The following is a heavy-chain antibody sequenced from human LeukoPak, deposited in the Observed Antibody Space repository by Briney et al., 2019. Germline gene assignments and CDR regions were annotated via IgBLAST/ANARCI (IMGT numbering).Heavy chain of an antibody. J-gene: IGHJ5*02. CDR2: ISYDGSNK. Sequence: GGSLRLSCAASGFTFSSYAMHWVRQAPGKGLEWVAIISYDGSNKYYADSVKGRFTISRDNSKNTLYLQMNSLRAEDTAVYYCARDREMYYDFWSGLNWFDPWGQGTLVTVSS. CDR1: GFTFSSYA. V-gene: IGHV3-30-3*01. CDR3: ARDREMYYDFWSGLNWFDP. D-gene: IGHD3-3*01.